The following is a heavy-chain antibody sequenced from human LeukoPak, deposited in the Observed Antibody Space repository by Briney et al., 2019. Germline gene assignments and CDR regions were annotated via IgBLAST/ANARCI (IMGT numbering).Heavy chain of an antibody. D-gene: IGHD4-11*01. CDR2: IRYDGNNR. J-gene: IGHJ4*02. CDR3: AKGTIVVLEY. V-gene: IGHV3-30*02. Sequence: GGSLRLSCAASGFTFYNFGMHWVRQAPGKGLEWVAFIRYDGNNRYYADSVKGRFTISRDNSKNMLYLQINSLRGEDTAVYYCAKGTIVVLEYWGQGSLVTVSS. CDR1: GFTFYNFG.